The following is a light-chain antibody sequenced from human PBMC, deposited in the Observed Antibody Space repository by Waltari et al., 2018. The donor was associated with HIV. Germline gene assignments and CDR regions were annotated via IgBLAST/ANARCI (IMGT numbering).Light chain of an antibody. Sequence: DIVMTQSPLSLSVTPGEPATISCRSSQSLLHHNGYTYLDWYVQKPGQSPQLLIYLASNRASGVPDRFSGSGSGTDFKLKISRVEPEDIGVYYCMQCLQTPSFGQGTKVEI. J-gene: IGKJ1*01. CDR3: MQCLQTPS. CDR2: LAS. CDR1: QSLLHHNGYTY. V-gene: IGKV2-28*01.